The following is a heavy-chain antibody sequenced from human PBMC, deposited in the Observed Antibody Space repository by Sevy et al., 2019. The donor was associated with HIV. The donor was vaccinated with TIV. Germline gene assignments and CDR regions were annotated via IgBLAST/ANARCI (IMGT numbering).Heavy chain of an antibody. V-gene: IGHV3-49*04. Sequence: GGSLRLSCSTSGFNLDDYAMSWVRQSPGKGLEWVGFMRSKAFAGTTEYAASVKGSFTISTDDSKARAHLQRNSLRAEDTGVYYCIRSRQLGYTAMIPDYWGQGTLVTVSS. CDR1: GFNLDDYA. CDR2: MRSKAFAGTT. CDR3: IRSRQLGYTAMIPDY. J-gene: IGHJ4*02. D-gene: IGHD5-18*01.